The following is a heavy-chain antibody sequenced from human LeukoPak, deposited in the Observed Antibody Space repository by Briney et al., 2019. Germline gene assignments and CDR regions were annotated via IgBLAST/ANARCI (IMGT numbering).Heavy chain of an antibody. D-gene: IGHD1-26*01. CDR1: GFTFSSYA. CDR3: AKDVLVGAKPPVNFDY. CDR2: ISGSGGST. J-gene: IGHJ4*02. Sequence: PGGSLRLSCAASGFTFSSYAMSWVRQAPGKGLEWVSAISGSGGSTYYADSVKGRFTISRDNSKNTLYLQMNSLRAEDTAVYYCAKDVLVGAKPPVNFDYWGQGTLVTVSS. V-gene: IGHV3-23*01.